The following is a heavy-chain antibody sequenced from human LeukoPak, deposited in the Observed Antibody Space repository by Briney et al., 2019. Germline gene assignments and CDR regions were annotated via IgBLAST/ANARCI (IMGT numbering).Heavy chain of an antibody. CDR2: INGDGSTT. V-gene: IGHV3-74*03. CDR3: ARDYAGSPDY. D-gene: IGHD3-10*01. CDR1: GFTFSIHW. J-gene: IGHJ4*02. Sequence: GGSLRLSCTASGFTFSIHWIIWVRHSPGKGLVWVALINGDGSTTTHADSVKGRFTISRDNAKNTVYLQMNSLRDEDTAVYFCARDYAGSPDYWGQGTLVTVSA.